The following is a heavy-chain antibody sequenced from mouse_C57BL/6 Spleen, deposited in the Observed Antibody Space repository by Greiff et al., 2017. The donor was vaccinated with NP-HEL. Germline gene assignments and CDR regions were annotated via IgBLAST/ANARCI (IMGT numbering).Heavy chain of an antibody. CDR1: GYSFTSYY. Sequence: VQLQQSGPELVKPGASVKISCKASGYSFTSYYIHWVKQRPGQGLEWIGWIYPGSGNTKYNEKFKGKATLTADTSSSTAYMQLSSLTSEDSAVYYCAMGGNPAWFAYWGQGTLVTVSA. CDR3: AMGGNPAWFAY. V-gene: IGHV1-66*01. J-gene: IGHJ3*01. CDR2: IYPGSGNT. D-gene: IGHD2-1*01.